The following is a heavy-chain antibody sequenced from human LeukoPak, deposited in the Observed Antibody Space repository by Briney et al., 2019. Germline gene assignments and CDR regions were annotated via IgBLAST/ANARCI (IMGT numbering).Heavy chain of an antibody. CDR3: ARGGRDGYNGGIDY. CDR1: EFTFSSYW. V-gene: IGHV3-74*01. J-gene: IGHJ4*02. CDR2: INSDGSST. D-gene: IGHD5-24*01. Sequence: GGSLRLSCAASEFTFSSYWMHWVRQAPGKGLVWVSRINSDGSSTSYADSVKGRFTISRDNAKNTLYLQMNSLRAEDTAVYYCARGGRDGYNGGIDYWGQGTLVTVSP.